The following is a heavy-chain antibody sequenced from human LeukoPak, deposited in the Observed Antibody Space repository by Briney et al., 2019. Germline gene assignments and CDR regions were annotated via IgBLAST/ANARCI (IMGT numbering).Heavy chain of an antibody. CDR3: ARDSGYSYADDY. D-gene: IGHD5-18*01. Sequence: GGSLRLSCAASGFTFSNYAMQWVRQAPGKGLEWVSYITYNSGTIFYADSVKGRFTISRDNAKDSLYLQMSSLRDEDTAVYYCARDSGYSYADDYWGQGTLVTVSS. V-gene: IGHV3-48*02. J-gene: IGHJ4*02. CDR2: ITYNSGTI. CDR1: GFTFSNYA.